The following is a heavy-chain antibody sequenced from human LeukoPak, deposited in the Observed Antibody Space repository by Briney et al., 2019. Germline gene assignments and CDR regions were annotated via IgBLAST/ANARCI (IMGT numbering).Heavy chain of an antibody. J-gene: IGHJ5*02. CDR1: GYSISSGYY. CDR2: IHHGGST. Sequence: PSETLSLTCTVSGYSISSGYYWGWIRQPPGKGLEWIGSIHHGGSTYYNPSLKSRVTISVDTSKNHFSLRLSSVTAADTAVYYCARVPFVVVTAWGQGTLVTVSS. V-gene: IGHV4-38-2*02. CDR3: ARVPFVVVTA. D-gene: IGHD2-21*02.